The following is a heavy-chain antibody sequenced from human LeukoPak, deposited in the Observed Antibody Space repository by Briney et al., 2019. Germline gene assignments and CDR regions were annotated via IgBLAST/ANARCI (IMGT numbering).Heavy chain of an antibody. V-gene: IGHV4-59*08. CDR1: GGSISSYY. CDR2: IYYSGRT. Sequence: PSETLSLTCTVSGGSISSYYWSWIRQPPGKGLEWIGYIYYSGRTNYNPSLKSRVTISVDTSKNQFSLKLNSVTAADTAVYYCARQTSVVPAPDYWGQGTLVTVSS. CDR3: ARQTSVVPAPDY. D-gene: IGHD2-2*01. J-gene: IGHJ4*02.